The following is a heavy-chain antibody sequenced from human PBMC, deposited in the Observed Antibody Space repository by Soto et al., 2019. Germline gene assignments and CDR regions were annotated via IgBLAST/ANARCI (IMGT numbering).Heavy chain of an antibody. J-gene: IGHJ3*02. D-gene: IGHD2-21*01. CDR2: ISYDGSNK. Sequence: GGSLRLSCAASGFTFSSYGMHWVRQAPGKGLEWVAVISYDGSNKYYADSVKGRFTISRDNSKNTLYLQMNSLRAEDTAVYYCAKDSTLWWGGQFDAFDIWGQGTMVTVSS. CDR3: AKDSTLWWGGQFDAFDI. CDR1: GFTFSSYG. V-gene: IGHV3-30*18.